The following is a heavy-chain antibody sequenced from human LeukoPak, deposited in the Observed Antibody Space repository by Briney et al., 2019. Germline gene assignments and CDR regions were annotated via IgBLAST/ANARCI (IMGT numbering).Heavy chain of an antibody. V-gene: IGHV3-23*01. D-gene: IGHD3-3*01. CDR1: GFTFSSYA. CDR3: AKSGRLLRFLEWLSGYFDY. Sequence: PGGSLRLSCAASGFTFSSYAMSWVRQAPGKGLEWVSAISGSGGSTYYADSVKGRFTISRDNSKNTLYLQMNSLRAEDTAVYYCAKSGRLLRFLEWLSGYFDYWDQGTLVTVSS. J-gene: IGHJ4*02. CDR2: ISGSGGST.